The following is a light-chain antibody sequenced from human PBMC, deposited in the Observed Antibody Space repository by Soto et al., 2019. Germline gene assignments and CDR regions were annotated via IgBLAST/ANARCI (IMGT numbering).Light chain of an antibody. CDR2: DNN. CDR1: SSNVGNNY. V-gene: IGLV1-51*01. CDR3: GTWDGSRNWV. Sequence: QSVLTQTPSVSAAPGQKVIISCSGTSSNVGNNYDSWYQQFPDTAPKLLIYDNNKRPSGIPDRFSGSKSGASATLVITGVQTGDEADYYCGTWDGSRNWVFGGGTQLTVL. J-gene: IGLJ3*02.